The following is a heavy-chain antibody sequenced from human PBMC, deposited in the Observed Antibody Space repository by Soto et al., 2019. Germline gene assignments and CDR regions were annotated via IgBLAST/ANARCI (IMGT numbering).Heavy chain of an antibody. CDR1: GFSVSEKH. J-gene: IGHJ3*01. Sequence: EEQLVESGGGLVQLGGSLRLSCAASGFSVSEKHMSWVRQAPGEGLXXXXXXXXXYGRSRTGYADSVEGRFTISRDNSKNTLSLQMNTLRAEDTAVYYCARADRSAFEVWGQGAMVIVSS. CDR2: XXYGRSRT. V-gene: IGHV3-66*01. CDR3: ARADRSAFEV.